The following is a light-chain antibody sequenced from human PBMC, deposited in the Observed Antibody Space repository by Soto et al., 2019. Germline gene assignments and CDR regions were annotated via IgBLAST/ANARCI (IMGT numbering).Light chain of an antibody. CDR3: QQYFNTPLT. CDR2: WAS. J-gene: IGKJ4*01. Sequence: DFVMTQSTDSLAVSLGERATINCKSSQSVLYNSNNQNYLAWYQQKPGQPPKLLIYWASIRESGVPDRFSGSGSGTDFTLTISSLQAEDVAVYYCQQYFNTPLTFGGGTKVDIK. V-gene: IGKV4-1*01. CDR1: QSVLYNSNNQNY.